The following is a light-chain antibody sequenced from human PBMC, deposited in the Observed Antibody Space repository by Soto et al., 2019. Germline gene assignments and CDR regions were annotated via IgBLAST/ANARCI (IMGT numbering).Light chain of an antibody. J-gene: IGKJ2*01. CDR2: LAS. Sequence: DIQMTQSPTSLPASVGDRVTITCRASQSISSYLNWYQQKPGKAPKVLIYLASNLQSGVPSRFSGSGSGTDFTLTISSLQPEDFATYYCQQSYSTHYTFGQGTKLEIK. CDR3: QQSYSTHYT. V-gene: IGKV1-39*01. CDR1: QSISSY.